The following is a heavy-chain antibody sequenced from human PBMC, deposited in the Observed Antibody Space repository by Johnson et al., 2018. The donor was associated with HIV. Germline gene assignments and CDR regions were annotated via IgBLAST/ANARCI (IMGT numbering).Heavy chain of an antibody. D-gene: IGHD7-27*01. CDR2: ISYDGSNK. CDR1: GFTFTSYA. CDR3: ATGDGRGAFDI. J-gene: IGHJ3*02. Sequence: VQLVESGGGVVQPGRSLRLSCAASGFTFTSYAMHWVRQAPGKGLEWVAVISYDGSNKYYADSVKGRFTISRDNSKKTLYLQLNSLRTEDTAVYYCATGDGRGAFDIWGQGTMVTVSS. V-gene: IGHV3-30*04.